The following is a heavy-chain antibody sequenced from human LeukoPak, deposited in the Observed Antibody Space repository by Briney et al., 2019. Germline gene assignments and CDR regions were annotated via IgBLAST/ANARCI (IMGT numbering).Heavy chain of an antibody. CDR2: ISGSGGST. D-gene: IGHD2-21*01. V-gene: IGHV3-23*01. Sequence: GGSLRLSCAASGFTFSSYAMSWVRQAPGKGLEWVSAISGSGGSTYYADSVKGRFTISRDNSKNTLYLQMNSLRAEDTAVYYCAKLAYCGGDCEDDAFDIRGQGTMVTVSS. CDR1: GFTFSSYA. J-gene: IGHJ3*02. CDR3: AKLAYCGGDCEDDAFDI.